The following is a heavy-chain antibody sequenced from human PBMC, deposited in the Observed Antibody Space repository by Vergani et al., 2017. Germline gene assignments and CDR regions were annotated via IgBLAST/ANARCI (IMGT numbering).Heavy chain of an antibody. V-gene: IGHV1-46*01. CDR2: INPSGGST. Sequence: QVQLVQSGAEVKKPGASVKVSCKASGYTFTSYYMHWVRQAPGQGLEWMGIINPSGGSTSYAQKFQGRVTMTRDTSTSTVYMELSSLRSDDTAVYYCARDRGEFGLWFGELFDFYFDYWGQGTLVTVSS. CDR1: GYTFTSYY. CDR3: ARDRGEFGLWFGELFDFYFDY. D-gene: IGHD3-10*01. J-gene: IGHJ4*02.